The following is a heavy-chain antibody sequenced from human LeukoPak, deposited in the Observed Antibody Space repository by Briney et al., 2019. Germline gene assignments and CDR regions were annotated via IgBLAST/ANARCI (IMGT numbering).Heavy chain of an antibody. Sequence: ASVKVSCKASGYTFTSYGISWVRQAPGQGLEWMGWISAYNGNTNYAQKLQGRVTKTTDTSTSTAYMELRSLRSDDTAVYYCARVVDSSGWYVAFDIWGQGTMVTVSS. D-gene: IGHD6-19*01. CDR2: ISAYNGNT. CDR3: ARVVDSSGWYVAFDI. CDR1: GYTFTSYG. J-gene: IGHJ3*02. V-gene: IGHV1-18*01.